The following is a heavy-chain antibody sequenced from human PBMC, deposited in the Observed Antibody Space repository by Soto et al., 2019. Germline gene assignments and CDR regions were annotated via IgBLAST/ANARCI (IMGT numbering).Heavy chain of an antibody. D-gene: IGHD2-21*01. CDR2: ISGSGGST. CDR3: AKGSPINPYLHRPKVFDY. CDR1: GFTFSSYA. Sequence: GGSLRLSCAASGFTFSSYAMSWVRQAPGKGLEWVSAISGSGGSTYYADSVKGRFTISRDNSKNTLYLQMNSLRAEDTAVYYCAKGSPINPYLHRPKVFDYWGQGTLVTVSS. V-gene: IGHV3-23*01. J-gene: IGHJ4*02.